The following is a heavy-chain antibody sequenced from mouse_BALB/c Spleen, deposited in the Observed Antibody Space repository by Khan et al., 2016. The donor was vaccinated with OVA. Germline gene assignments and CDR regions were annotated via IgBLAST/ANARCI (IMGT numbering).Heavy chain of an antibody. J-gene: IGHJ2*01. D-gene: IGHD6-1*01. V-gene: IGHV1-4*01. Sequence: VQLQQSGAELAKPGASVKMSCKASGYTFTSYTMHWVKQRPGQGLEWIGYINPSSGYTKYNQKFKDKATLTAEKSSSTAYMQLSSLTSEDSAVYYCARKSTRASYWGQGTTLTVSS. CDR1: GYTFTSYT. CDR2: INPSSGYT. CDR3: ARKSTRASY.